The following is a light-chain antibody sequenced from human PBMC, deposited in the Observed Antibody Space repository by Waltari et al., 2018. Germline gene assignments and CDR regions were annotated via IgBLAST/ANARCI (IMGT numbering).Light chain of an antibody. Sequence: QSVLTQPPSASGTPGQRVTISCSGTSSNIGKTYVYWYQQVPGTAPKLLLYRNDQRPSGVPERFSGSKSGTSASLAINGLRSEDEADYHCASWDDSLTGPVFGGGTKLTVL. CDR1: SSNIGKTY. CDR2: RND. J-gene: IGLJ3*02. V-gene: IGLV1-47*01. CDR3: ASWDDSLTGPV.